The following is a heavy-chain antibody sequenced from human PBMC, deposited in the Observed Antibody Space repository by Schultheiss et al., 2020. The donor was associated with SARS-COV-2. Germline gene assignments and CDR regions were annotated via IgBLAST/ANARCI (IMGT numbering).Heavy chain of an antibody. CDR3: ASKSYYDSSGYYYPDY. J-gene: IGHJ4*02. D-gene: IGHD3-22*01. V-gene: IGHV4-34*01. CDR2: IYYSGST. CDR1: GGSFSGNY. Sequence: SETLSLTCAVYGGSFSGNYWSWIRQPPGKGLEWIGYIYYSGSTNYNPSLKSRVTISVDTSKNQFSLKLSSVTAADTAVYYCASKSYYDSSGYYYPDYWGQGTLVTVSS.